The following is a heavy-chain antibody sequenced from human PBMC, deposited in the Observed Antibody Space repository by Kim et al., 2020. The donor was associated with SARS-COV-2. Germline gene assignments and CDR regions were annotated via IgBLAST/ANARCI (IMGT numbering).Heavy chain of an antibody. CDR1: GFSLSTSGVG. V-gene: IGHV2-5*02. J-gene: IGHJ5*02. D-gene: IGHD2-15*01. CDR2: IYWDDDK. CDR3: AHTLVLCSGGSCYSRRFDP. Sequence: SGPTLVKPTQTLTLTCTFSGFSLSTSGVGVGWIRQPPGKALEWLALIYWDDDKRYSPSLKSRLTITKDTSKNQVVLTMTNMDPVDTATYYCAHTLVLCSGGSCYSRRFDPWGQGTLVTVSS.